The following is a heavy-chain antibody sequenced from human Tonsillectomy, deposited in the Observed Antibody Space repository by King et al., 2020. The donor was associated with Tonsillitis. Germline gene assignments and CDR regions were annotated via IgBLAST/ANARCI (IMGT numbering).Heavy chain of an antibody. CDR1: GYTFTSYD. CDR3: ARGSISAPSLNYFEY. V-gene: IGHV1-3*01. CDR2: INVGNGDT. D-gene: IGHD6-6*01. J-gene: IGHJ4*02. Sequence: QLVQSGAEVKEPGASVKVSCKASGYTFTSYDMHWMRQAPGQRPEWMGWINVGNGDTKYSQKFQGRVTITRDTSASTAYMELSSLRSEDTAVYYCARGSISAPSLNYFEYWGQGTLVTVSS.